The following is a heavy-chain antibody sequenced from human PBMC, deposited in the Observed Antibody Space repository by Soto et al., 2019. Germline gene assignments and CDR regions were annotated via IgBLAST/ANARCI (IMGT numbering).Heavy chain of an antibody. CDR2: IYYSGST. CDR1: GGSISSYY. D-gene: IGHD2-2*01. J-gene: IGHJ5*02. V-gene: IGHV4-59*08. Sequence: PSETLSLTCTVSGGSISSYYWSWIRQPPGKGLEWIGYIYYSGSTNYNPSLKSRVTISVDTSKNQFSLKLSSVTAADTAVYYCARLGVPGYCSSTSCYDGHFDPWGQGTLVTVSS. CDR3: ARLGVPGYCSSTSCYDGHFDP.